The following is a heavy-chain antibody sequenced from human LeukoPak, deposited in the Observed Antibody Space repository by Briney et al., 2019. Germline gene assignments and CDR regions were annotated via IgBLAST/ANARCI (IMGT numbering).Heavy chain of an antibody. Sequence: PSETLSLTCTVSGGSISSSSYYWGWIRQPPGKGLEWIGSIYYSGSTYYNPSLKSRVTISVDTSKNQFSLKLSSVTAADTAVYYCARRGYDSSGYSDYWGQGTLVTVSS. J-gene: IGHJ4*02. V-gene: IGHV4-39*07. CDR3: ARRGYDSSGYSDY. D-gene: IGHD3-22*01. CDR1: GGSISSSSYY. CDR2: IYYSGST.